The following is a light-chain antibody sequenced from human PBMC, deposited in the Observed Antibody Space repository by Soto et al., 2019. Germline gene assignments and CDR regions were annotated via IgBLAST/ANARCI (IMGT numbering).Light chain of an antibody. J-gene: IGLJ1*01. CDR1: SSNLGSNT. CDR3: AVWDDSLNGYV. V-gene: IGLV1-44*01. Sequence: QSALSPPPSACGSPGQKVTISCSGSSSNLGSNTVNWYQHLPGTAPKLLIYKNDQRPSGVPDRFSGSKSGTSASLAVSGLQSEDEADYYCAVWDDSLNGYVLGTGTKVTVL. CDR2: KND.